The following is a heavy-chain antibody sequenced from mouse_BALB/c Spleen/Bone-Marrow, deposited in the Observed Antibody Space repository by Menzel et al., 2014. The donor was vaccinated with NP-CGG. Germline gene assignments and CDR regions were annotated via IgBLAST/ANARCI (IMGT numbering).Heavy chain of an antibody. CDR3: ARDMRGILFDS. V-gene: IGHV7-3*02. CDR2: IRNKAYGYTT. Sequence: EAQGVESGGGLGQPGGSLRLSCATSGFTFTDYYMNWVRQPPGKALEWLGFIRNKAYGYTTEYSASVKGRFTISRDNSQGILYLQMNSLRAEDSATYYCARDMRGILFDSWDEATTIKISS. J-gene: IGHJ2*01. CDR1: GFTFTDYY.